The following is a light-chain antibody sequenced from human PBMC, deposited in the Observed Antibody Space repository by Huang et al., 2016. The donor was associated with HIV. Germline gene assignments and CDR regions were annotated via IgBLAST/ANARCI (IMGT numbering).Light chain of an antibody. CDR2: AAS. V-gene: IGKV1-39*01. CDR3: QQSYNTSWT. J-gene: IGKJ1*01. CDR1: QHLNSV. Sequence: DIQLTQSPSSLSASVGDRVTITCRASQHLNSVLNWYKQTPGKAPNRLIYAASSLQSGVPPRFSGSGSGTDFTLTISGLQPVDLGTYYCQQSYNTSWTFGQGTTVEIK.